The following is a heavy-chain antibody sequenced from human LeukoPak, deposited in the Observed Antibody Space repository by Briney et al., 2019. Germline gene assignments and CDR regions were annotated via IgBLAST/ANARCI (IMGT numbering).Heavy chain of an antibody. CDR2: IYYSGTT. CDR3: AREDPQTTVPEGMDV. CDR1: GGSISYYY. D-gene: IGHD4-17*01. V-gene: IGHV4-59*01. Sequence: ASETLSLTCTVSGGSISYYYWSWIRQSPGKGLEWIGYIYYSGTTNYNPSLKSRVTISVDTSKNQFTLQLRSVTAADTAVYYCAREDPQTTVPEGMDVWGQGTTVTVSS. J-gene: IGHJ6*02.